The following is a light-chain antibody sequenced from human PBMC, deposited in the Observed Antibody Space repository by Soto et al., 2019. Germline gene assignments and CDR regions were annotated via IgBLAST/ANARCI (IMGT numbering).Light chain of an antibody. CDR1: QGISSA. CDR2: DVF. Sequence: AIQVTQSPSSLSASVGETVTITRRASQGISSAFAWYQQKPGKVPRLLIYDVFNLQSGVPSRFSGSGSGTDFTLTISRLQPEDFATYYCQQLETYPLTFGQGTRLEIK. J-gene: IGKJ5*01. V-gene: IGKV1-13*02. CDR3: QQLETYPLT.